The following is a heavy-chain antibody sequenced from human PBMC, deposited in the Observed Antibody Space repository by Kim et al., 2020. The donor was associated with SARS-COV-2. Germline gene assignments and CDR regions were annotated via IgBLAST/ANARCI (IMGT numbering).Heavy chain of an antibody. CDR3: ARHTYYDILTGYYNDIWFDP. J-gene: IGHJ5*02. D-gene: IGHD3-9*01. V-gene: IGHV4-39*01. CDR1: GGSISSSSYY. CDR2: IYYSGST. Sequence: SETLSLTCTVSGGSISSSSYYWGWIRQPPGKGLEWIGSIYYSGSTYYNPSLKSRVTISVDTSKNQFSLKLSSVTAADTAVYYCARHTYYDILTGYYNDIWFDPWGQGTLVTVSS.